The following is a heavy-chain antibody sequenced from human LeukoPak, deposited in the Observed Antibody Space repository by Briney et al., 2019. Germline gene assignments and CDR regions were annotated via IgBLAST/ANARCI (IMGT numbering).Heavy chain of an antibody. D-gene: IGHD2-21*02. CDR3: ATKTVMDY. Sequence: ASVKVSCKASGYTLTSYDINWVRQAPGQGLEWMGWMNPNSGDTGYAQKFQGRLTMTRNTSISTAYMELSSLGSEDTALYYCATKTVMDYWGQGTLVTVSS. V-gene: IGHV1-8*01. CDR2: MNPNSGDT. J-gene: IGHJ4*02. CDR1: GYTLTSYD.